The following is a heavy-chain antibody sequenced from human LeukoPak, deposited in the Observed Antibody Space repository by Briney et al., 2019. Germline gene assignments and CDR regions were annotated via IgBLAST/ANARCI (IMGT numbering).Heavy chain of an antibody. J-gene: IGHJ6*02. D-gene: IGHD1-26*01. V-gene: IGHV1-2*02. CDR3: VSLGATTIYYYGMDV. CDR2: INPNSGGT. Sequence: ASVEVSCKASGYTFTDYYLHWVRQAPGQGLEWMGWINPNSGGTNYAQKFQGRVTMTRDTSISTVYMELSRLSSDDTAVYYCVSLGATTIYYYGMDVWGQGTTVTVSS. CDR1: GYTFTDYY.